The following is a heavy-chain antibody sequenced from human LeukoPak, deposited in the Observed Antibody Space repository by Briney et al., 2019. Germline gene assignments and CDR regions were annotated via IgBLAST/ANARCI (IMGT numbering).Heavy chain of an antibody. D-gene: IGHD3-22*01. J-gene: IGHJ4*02. Sequence: GGSLRLSCAASGFTFSSYDMNWVRQAPGKGLEWVSSISISSSYIYYADSVKGRFTISRDNAKNSLNLQMNSLRAEDTAVYFCARENYYDSSAYYSGQGTLVTVSS. CDR2: ISISSSYI. CDR1: GFTFSSYD. V-gene: IGHV3-21*01. CDR3: ARENYYDSSAYY.